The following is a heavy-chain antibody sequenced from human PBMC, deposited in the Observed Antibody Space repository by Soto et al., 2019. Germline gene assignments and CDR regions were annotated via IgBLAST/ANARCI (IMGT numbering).Heavy chain of an antibody. D-gene: IGHD3-9*01. V-gene: IGHV3-23*01. CDR1: GYNFNKYA. Sequence: GGSLRLSCVASGYNFNKYAVSWVRQAPGKGLEWVSAISSGGDNTHYADSVKGRFTITRDNSKNMLYLEMNSLTVEDTAVYYCVRRGQDFDGTGFHALDVWGQGTRVTVSS. CDR2: ISSGGDNT. J-gene: IGHJ3*01. CDR3: VRRGQDFDGTGFHALDV.